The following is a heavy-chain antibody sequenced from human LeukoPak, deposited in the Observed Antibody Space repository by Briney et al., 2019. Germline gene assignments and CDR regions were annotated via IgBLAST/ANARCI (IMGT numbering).Heavy chain of an antibody. V-gene: IGHV1-8*01. Sequence: GASVKVSCKASGYTFTSYDINWVRQATGQGLEWMGWMNPNSGNTGYAQKFQGRVTMTRNTSISTAYMELSSLRSEDTAVYYCARMVRGDLYYYYYMDVWGKGTTVTISS. CDR3: ARMVRGDLYYYYYMDV. CDR1: GYTFTSYD. D-gene: IGHD3-10*01. J-gene: IGHJ6*03. CDR2: MNPNSGNT.